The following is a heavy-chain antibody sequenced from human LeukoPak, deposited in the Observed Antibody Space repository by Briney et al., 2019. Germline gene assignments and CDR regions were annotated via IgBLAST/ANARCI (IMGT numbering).Heavy chain of an antibody. Sequence: GGSLRLSCAASGFTVINTYMSWVRQAPGKGLEWVSIIYSGGGTRYADSVKGRFTISRDNSKNSLYLQMNSLRTEDTALYYCAKDLGYCSGGSCYFNGMDVWGQGTTVTVS. D-gene: IGHD2-15*01. CDR2: IYSGGGT. V-gene: IGHV3-53*05. CDR3: AKDLGYCSGGSCYFNGMDV. J-gene: IGHJ6*02. CDR1: GFTVINTY.